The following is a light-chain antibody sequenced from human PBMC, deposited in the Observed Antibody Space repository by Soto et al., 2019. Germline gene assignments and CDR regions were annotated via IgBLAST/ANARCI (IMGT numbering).Light chain of an antibody. Sequence: QSARTQPPSASGSPGQSVTNSCTGTSSDVGGYNYVSWYQQHPGKAPKLMIYEVSKRPSGVPDRFSGSKSGNTASLTVSGLQAEDEADYYCSSYAGSNNWVFGGGTKLTVL. J-gene: IGLJ3*02. V-gene: IGLV2-8*01. CDR2: EVS. CDR1: SSDVGGYNY. CDR3: SSYAGSNNWV.